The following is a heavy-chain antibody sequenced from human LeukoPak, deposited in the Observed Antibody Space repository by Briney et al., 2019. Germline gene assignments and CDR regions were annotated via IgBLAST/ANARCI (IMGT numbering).Heavy chain of an antibody. CDR1: GYTFTSYY. CDR2: INPTGGST. CDR3: ARGGRNCSSTSCYGIIYYYYYMDV. D-gene: IGHD2-2*01. Sequence: GASVKVSCKASGYTFTSYYMHWVRQAPGQGLEWMGLINPTGGSTGYAQKFQGRVTITADKSTSTAYMELSSLRSEDTAVYYCARGGRNCSSTSCYGIIYYYYYMDVWGEGTTVTVSS. J-gene: IGHJ6*03. V-gene: IGHV1-46*01.